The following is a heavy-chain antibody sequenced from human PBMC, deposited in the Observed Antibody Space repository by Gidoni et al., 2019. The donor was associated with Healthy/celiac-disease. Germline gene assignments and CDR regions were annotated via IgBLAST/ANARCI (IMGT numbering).Heavy chain of an antibody. CDR2: INPNSGGT. CDR3: AKPAGYYDFWSGSPLYAFDI. Sequence: QVQLVQSGAEVKKPGASVKVSCKASGYTFTGYYMHWVRQAPGQGLEWMGWINPNSGGTNYAQKFQGRVTMTRDTSISTAYMELSRLRSDDTAVYYCAKPAGYYDFWSGSPLYAFDIWGQGTMVTVSS. J-gene: IGHJ3*02. V-gene: IGHV1-2*02. D-gene: IGHD3-3*01. CDR1: GYTFTGYY.